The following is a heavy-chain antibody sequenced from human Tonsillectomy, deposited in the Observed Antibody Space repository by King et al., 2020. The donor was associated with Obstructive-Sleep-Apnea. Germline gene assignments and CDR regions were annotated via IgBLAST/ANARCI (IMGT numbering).Heavy chain of an antibody. CDR3: ARDLYQLLHTEYYYYGMDV. D-gene: IGHD2-2*01. CDR2: INAGNGNT. V-gene: IGHV1-3*01. CDR1: GYTFTSYA. J-gene: IGHJ6*02. Sequence: QLVQSGAEVKKPGASVKVSCKASGYTFTSYAMHWVRQAPGQRLEWMGWINAGNGNTKYSQKFQGRGTITRDTSASTAYMELSSLRSEDTAVYYCARDLYQLLHTEYYYYGMDVWGQGTTVTVSS.